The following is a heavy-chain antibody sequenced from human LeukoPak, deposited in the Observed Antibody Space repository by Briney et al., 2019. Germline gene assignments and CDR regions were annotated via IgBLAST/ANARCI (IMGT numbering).Heavy chain of an antibody. Sequence: SVKVSCKASGGTFSSYAISWVRQAPGQGLEWMGGIIPIFGTANYAQKFQGSVTITADESTSTAYMELSSLRSEDTAVYYCARDSVGGYSGYDGFDYWGQGTLVTVSS. CDR1: GGTFSSYA. V-gene: IGHV1-69*13. J-gene: IGHJ4*02. CDR3: ARDSVGGYSGYDGFDY. CDR2: IIPIFGTA. D-gene: IGHD5-12*01.